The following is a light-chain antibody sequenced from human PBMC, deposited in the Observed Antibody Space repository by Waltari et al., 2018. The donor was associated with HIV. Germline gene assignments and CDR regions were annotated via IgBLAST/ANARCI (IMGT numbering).Light chain of an antibody. V-gene: IGLV3-19*01. J-gene: IGLJ1*01. CDR1: RPRQYS. Sequence: SSVLTQDPAVSVACGQTVRITCQAERPRQYSANWYQKKPGQAPVVVMYGKDNRPSGIPARFSGSSSGNTGSLTITGAQAEDEADYYCESRHSNDKHHVFGTGTKVTV. CDR2: GKD. CDR3: ESRHSNDKHHV.